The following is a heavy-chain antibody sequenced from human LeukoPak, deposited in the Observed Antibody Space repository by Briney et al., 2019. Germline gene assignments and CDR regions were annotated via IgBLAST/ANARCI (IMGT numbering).Heavy chain of an antibody. CDR2: VYPGDSET. Sequence: GESLKISCQGAGYQFTSYWIGCVRQRPGKGLEWMGIVYPGDSETKYSPSFQGQVTISADKSINTAYLQWSSLEASDSAMYYCARHPGSSRIDYWGQGTLVTVSS. CDR1: GYQFTSYW. CDR3: ARHPGSSRIDY. D-gene: IGHD2-2*01. J-gene: IGHJ4*02. V-gene: IGHV5-51*01.